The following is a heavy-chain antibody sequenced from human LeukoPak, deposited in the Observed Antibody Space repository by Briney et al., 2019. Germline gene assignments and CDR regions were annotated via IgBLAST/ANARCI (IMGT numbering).Heavy chain of an antibody. CDR2: IIPILGIA. CDR1: GGTFSSYA. CDR3: ARDFLGYCSSTSCSLYYYYGMDV. V-gene: IGHV1-69*04. D-gene: IGHD2-2*01. J-gene: IGHJ6*02. Sequence: KISCKASGGTFSSYAISWVRQAPGQGLEWMGRIIPILGIANYAQKFQGRVTITADKSTSTAYMELSSLRSEDTAVYYCARDFLGYCSSTSCSLYYYYGMDVWGQGTTVTVSS.